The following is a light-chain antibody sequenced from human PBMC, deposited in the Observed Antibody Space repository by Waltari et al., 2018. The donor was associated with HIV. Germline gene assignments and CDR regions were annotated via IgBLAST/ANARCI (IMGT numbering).Light chain of an antibody. V-gene: IGLV2-14*01. J-gene: IGLJ3*02. Sequence: QSALTQPASVSGSPGQSITISLTGTSSDLDNFQFFPCYPHHPGKAPKLLIYEVSNRPSGVSYRFSGSKSGHTASLTISGLQAEDEADYFCMSYISSATPEFGRGTKLTVL. CDR3: MSYISSATPE. CDR1: SSDLDNFQF. CDR2: EVS.